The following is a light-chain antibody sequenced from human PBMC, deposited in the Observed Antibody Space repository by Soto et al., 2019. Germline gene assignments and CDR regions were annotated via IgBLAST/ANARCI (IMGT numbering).Light chain of an antibody. J-gene: IGKJ5*01. CDR3: QQRSNWPSIT. Sequence: EVVLTHSPATLALSPGERATLSSSASQSVSSTYLAWYQQQPGQAPRLLMSGTSNRATGTPARFSGSGSGTDFTLTISSLEPEDFAVYYCQQRSNWPSITFGQGTRLEIK. CDR1: QSVSSTY. V-gene: IGKV3D-20*02. CDR2: GTS.